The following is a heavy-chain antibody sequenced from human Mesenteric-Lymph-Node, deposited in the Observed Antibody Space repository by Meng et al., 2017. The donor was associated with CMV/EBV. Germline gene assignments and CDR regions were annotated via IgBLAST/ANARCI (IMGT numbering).Heavy chain of an antibody. CDR2: INWNGGST. Sequence: GESLKISCAASGFTFDDYGMSWVRQAPGKGLEWVSGINWNGGSTGYADSVKGRFTISRDNAKNSLHLQMNSLNAEDTALYHCARGGSSGWRQGVFDYWGQGTLVTVSS. CDR3: ARGGSSGWRQGVFDY. D-gene: IGHD6-25*01. J-gene: IGHJ4*02. V-gene: IGHV3-20*01. CDR1: GFTFDDYG.